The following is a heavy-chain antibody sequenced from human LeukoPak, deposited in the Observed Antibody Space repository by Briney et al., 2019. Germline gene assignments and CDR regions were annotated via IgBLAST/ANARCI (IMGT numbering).Heavy chain of an antibody. V-gene: IGHV4-4*02. J-gene: IGHJ4*02. CDR3: ARLGPGGHGEFDS. CDR1: SGSISSSNW. CDR2: IYHSGST. Sequence: SGTLSLTCAVSSGSISSSNWWSWVRQPPGKGLEWIGEIYHSGSTNYNPSLKSRVTISVEKSKNQFSLKLTSVTAADTAIYYCARLGPGGHGEFDSWGQGALVTVSS. D-gene: IGHD5-12*01.